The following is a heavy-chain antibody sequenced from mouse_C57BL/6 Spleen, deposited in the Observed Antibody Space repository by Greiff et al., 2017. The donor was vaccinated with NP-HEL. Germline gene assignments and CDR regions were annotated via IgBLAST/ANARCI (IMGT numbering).Heavy chain of an antibody. CDR3: TSYSNYDWYFDV. CDR2: IYPGNSDT. V-gene: IGHV1-5*01. D-gene: IGHD2-5*01. J-gene: IGHJ1*03. CDR1: GYTFTSYW. Sequence: VHVKQSGTVLARPGASVKMSCKTSGYTFTSYWMHWVKQRPGQGLEWIGAIYPGNSDTSYNQKFKGKAKLTAVTSASTAYMELSSLTNEDSAVYYWTSYSNYDWYFDVWGTGTTVTVSS.